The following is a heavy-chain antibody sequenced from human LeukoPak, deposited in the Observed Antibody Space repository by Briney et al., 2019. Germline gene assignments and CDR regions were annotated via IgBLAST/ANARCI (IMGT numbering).Heavy chain of an antibody. CDR1: GYTFTSYD. V-gene: IGHV1-8*03. Sequence: ASVKVSCKASGYTFTSYDINWVRQATGQGLEWMGWMNPNSGNTGYAQKFQGRVTTTRNTSISTAYMELSSLRSEDTAVYYCARSGDFWSGYYLSYYYYYMDVWGKGTTVTVSS. CDR3: ARSGDFWSGYYLSYYYYYMDV. J-gene: IGHJ6*03. D-gene: IGHD3-3*01. CDR2: MNPNSGNT.